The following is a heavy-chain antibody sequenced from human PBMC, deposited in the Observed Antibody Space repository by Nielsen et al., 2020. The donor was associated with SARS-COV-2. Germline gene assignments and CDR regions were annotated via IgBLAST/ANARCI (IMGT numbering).Heavy chain of an antibody. V-gene: IGHV3-23*01. CDR2: ISGSGGST. D-gene: IGHD6-19*01. Sequence: WIRQPPGKGLEWVSAISGSGGSTYYADSVKGRFTISRDNSKNTLYLQMNSLRAEDTAVYYCAKVLSTNRGVAGTFSSAFDIWGQGTMVTVSS. CDR3: AKVLSTNRGVAGTFSSAFDI. J-gene: IGHJ3*02.